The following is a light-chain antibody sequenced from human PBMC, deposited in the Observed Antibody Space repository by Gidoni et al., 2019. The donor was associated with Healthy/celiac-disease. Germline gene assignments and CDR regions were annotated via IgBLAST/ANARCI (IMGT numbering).Light chain of an antibody. J-gene: IGKJ1*01. CDR3: QQYNNFPWT. V-gene: IGKV1-5*03. CDR2: KAS. Sequence: IQMTQSPSTLSASAGDRVTITCRASQSIGTWLAWYQQKPGKAPKVLIYKASSLESGVPSRFSGSGSGTEFTLTISSLQPDDFATYYCQQYNNFPWTFGRGTKVEIK. CDR1: QSIGTW.